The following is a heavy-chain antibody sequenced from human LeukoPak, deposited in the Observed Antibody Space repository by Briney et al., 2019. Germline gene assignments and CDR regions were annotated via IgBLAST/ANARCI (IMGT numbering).Heavy chain of an antibody. D-gene: IGHD2-15*01. J-gene: IGHJ6*03. CDR2: IFPSGAEI. V-gene: IGHV3-23*01. CDR3: AKNGDRGAYCTGGTCYPYFYYYMDV. CDR1: GFTFSTFA. Sequence: GGSLRLSCAASGFTFSTFAMIWVREPPGKGLEWVSSIFPSGAEIHYADSVRGRFTISRDNSKSTLSLQMNSLRAEDTAIYYCAKNGDRGAYCTGGTCYPYFYYYMDVWGKGTTVTI.